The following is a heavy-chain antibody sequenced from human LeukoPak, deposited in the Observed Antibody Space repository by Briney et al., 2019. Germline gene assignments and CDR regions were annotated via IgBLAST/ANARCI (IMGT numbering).Heavy chain of an antibody. J-gene: IGHJ4*02. CDR3: ARRAGSAESHSIDY. D-gene: IGHD3-10*01. CDR2: VIGSGSST. V-gene: IGHV3-23*01. CDR1: GFTFSNYD. Sequence: GGSLRLSCAASGFTFSNYDMSWVRRAPGKGLEWVSTVIGSGSSTYYADSVKGRFTISRDNSKNTLYLQMNSLRAEDTAVYYCARRAGSAESHSIDYWGQGTLVTVSS.